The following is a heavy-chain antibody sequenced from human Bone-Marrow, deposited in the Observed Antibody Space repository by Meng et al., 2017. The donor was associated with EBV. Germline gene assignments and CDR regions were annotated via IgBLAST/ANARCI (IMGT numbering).Heavy chain of an antibody. D-gene: IGHD1-26*01. CDR3: ARDVANSGRYYTFDH. Sequence: QVPLVQSEAEVKKPGASVKVSCKASGYTFTNYGITWVRQAPGQGLEWMGWISVYNGNTNYAQKLQGRVTMTTDTSTSTAYMELRSLRSDDTAVYYCARDVANSGRYYTFDHWGQGTLVTVSS. J-gene: IGHJ4*02. V-gene: IGHV1-18*01. CDR1: GYTFTNYG. CDR2: ISVYNGNT.